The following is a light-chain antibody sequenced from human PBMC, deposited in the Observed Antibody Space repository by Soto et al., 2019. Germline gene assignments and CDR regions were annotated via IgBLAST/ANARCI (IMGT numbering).Light chain of an antibody. Sequence: QSVLTQPPSVSGAPGQRVTISCTGSSSNIGAGYDVHWYQQLPGTAPKLLMYGNNNRPSGVPDRFSGSKSDTSASLAITGLQAEDEGDFYCQSFDSSLSGSVFGGGTKVTVL. J-gene: IGLJ2*01. V-gene: IGLV1-40*01. CDR2: GNN. CDR3: QSFDSSLSGSV. CDR1: SSNIGAGYD.